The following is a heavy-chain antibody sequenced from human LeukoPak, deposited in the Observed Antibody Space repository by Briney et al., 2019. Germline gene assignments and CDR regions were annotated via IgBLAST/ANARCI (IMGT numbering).Heavy chain of an antibody. J-gene: IGHJ6*02. V-gene: IGHV3-23*01. CDR2: ISAGGGGST. Sequence: GGSLRLSCAASRFTFSSYAMSWVRQAPGKGLEWLSAISAGGGGSTYYADSVKGRFTISRDNSKNTLYLQMNSLRAEDTAVYYCARAWGGGDYYYYGMDVWGQGTTVTVSS. CDR1: RFTFSSYA. CDR3: ARAWGGGDYYYYGMDV. D-gene: IGHD7-27*01.